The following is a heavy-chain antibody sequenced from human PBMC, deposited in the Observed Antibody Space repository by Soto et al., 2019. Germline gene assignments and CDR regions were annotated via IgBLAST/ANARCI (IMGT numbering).Heavy chain of an antibody. V-gene: IGHV3-64D*06. Sequence: VGSLRLSCSTSGFTFSTYTMHWVRQAPGKGLEYVSAIRSNGGSTYYADSVKGRFTISRDNSKNTLYLQMSSLRPEDTAVYYCVIPNYYDTSGYYGPQEMWGYWGQGTLVTVSS. CDR2: IRSNGGST. CDR3: VIPNYYDTSGYYGPQEMWGY. J-gene: IGHJ4*02. CDR1: GFTFSTYT. D-gene: IGHD3-22*01.